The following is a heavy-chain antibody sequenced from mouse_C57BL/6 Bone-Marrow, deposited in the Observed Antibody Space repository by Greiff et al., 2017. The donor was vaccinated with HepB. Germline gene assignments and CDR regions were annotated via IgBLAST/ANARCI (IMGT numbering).Heavy chain of an antibody. V-gene: IGHV6-3*01. CDR1: GFTFSNYW. CDR3: TGFLYSNYEPEVFDV. Sequence: EVKVEESGGGLVQPGGSMKLSCVASGFTFSNYWMNWVRQSPEKGLEWVAQIRLKSDNYATHYAESVKGRFTISRDDSKSSVYLQMNNLRAEDTGIYYCTGFLYSNYEPEVFDVWGTGTTVTVSS. J-gene: IGHJ1*03. CDR2: IRLKSDNYAT. D-gene: IGHD2-5*01.